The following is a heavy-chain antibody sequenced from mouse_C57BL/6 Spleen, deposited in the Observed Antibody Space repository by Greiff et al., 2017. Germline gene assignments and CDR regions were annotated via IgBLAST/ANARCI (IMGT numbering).Heavy chain of an antibody. D-gene: IGHD2-3*01. CDR1: GFNIKNTY. J-gene: IGHJ4*01. CDR3: AGWYDGDYKGDAIDD. CDR2: IDPANGNT. Sequence: EVQLQQSVAELVRPGASVKLSCTASGFNIKNTYMHWVKQRPEQGLEWIGRIDPANGNTKYAPKFQGKATITADTSSNTAYLQLSSLTSEDTAIYYCAGWYDGDYKGDAIDDWGQGTSVTVSS. V-gene: IGHV14-3*01.